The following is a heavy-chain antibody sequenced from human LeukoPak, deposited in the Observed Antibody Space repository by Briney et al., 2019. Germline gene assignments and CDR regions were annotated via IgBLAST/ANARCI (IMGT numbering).Heavy chain of an antibody. Sequence: ASVKVSCKASGYTFTNNYLHWVRQAPGQGLEWMGMIYPRDGSTSYAQNFQGRVTVTRDTSTTTVHMELRGLRSEDTAVYFCARDQEGFDYWGQGTVVTVSS. CDR2: IYPRDGST. V-gene: IGHV1-46*01. CDR3: ARDQEGFDY. CDR1: GYTFTNNY. J-gene: IGHJ4*02.